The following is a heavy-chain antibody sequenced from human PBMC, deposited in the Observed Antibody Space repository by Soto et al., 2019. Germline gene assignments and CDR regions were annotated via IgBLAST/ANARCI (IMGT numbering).Heavy chain of an antibody. D-gene: IGHD3-22*01. CDR3: ARESDSSGYVPFDY. CDR2: ISAYNGHT. Sequence: QVQLVQSGAEVKQPGASVKVSCKASGYTFPSYGISWVRQAPGQGIEWRGWISAYNGHTNYAQKLQGRVTMTTDTSTSRADIEMRSLSSDDTAVYDCARESDSSGYVPFDYWGQGTMVTVST. V-gene: IGHV1-18*01. J-gene: IGHJ4*02. CDR1: GYTFPSYG.